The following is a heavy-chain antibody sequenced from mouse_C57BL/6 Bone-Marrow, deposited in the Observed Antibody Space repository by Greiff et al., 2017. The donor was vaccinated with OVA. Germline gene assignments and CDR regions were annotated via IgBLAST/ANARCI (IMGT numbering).Heavy chain of an antibody. CDR3: ARSDSSGYPWFAY. Sequence: EQSGPELVKPGASVKISCKASGYAFSSSWMNWVKQRPGKGLEWIGRIYPGDGDTNYNGKFKGKATLTADKSSSTAYMQLSSLTSEDSAVYFCARSDSSGYPWFAYWGQGTLVTVSA. D-gene: IGHD3-2*02. CDR1: GYAFSSSW. J-gene: IGHJ3*01. CDR2: IYPGDGDT. V-gene: IGHV1-82*01.